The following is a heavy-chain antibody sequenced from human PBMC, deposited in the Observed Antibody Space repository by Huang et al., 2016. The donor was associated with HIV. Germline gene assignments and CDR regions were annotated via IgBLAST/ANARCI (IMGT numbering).Heavy chain of an antibody. D-gene: IGHD3-22*01. CDR3: ARRYNSRRDY. Sequence: QVQLEQWGAGLLKASETLSLTCAVYGGSFSGYYWNWLRQAPGKGLEWVGEINHRGNTNYNPSLKSRVNMSVDTSKSQFSLYLTSLSAADTGTYFCARRYNSRRDYWGRGTLVTVNS. J-gene: IGHJ4*02. CDR2: INHRGNT. V-gene: IGHV4-34*02. CDR1: GGSFSGYY.